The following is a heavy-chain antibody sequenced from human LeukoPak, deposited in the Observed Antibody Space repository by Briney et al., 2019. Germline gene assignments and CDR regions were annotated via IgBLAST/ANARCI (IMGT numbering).Heavy chain of an antibody. J-gene: IGHJ4*02. Sequence: ASVKVSCKASGGTFINYGISWVRQAPGQGLEWMGGIIPIFGTTNNAQKFQGRVTITTDKATSTAYMELSSLRPEDTAVYYCARATYYYDTSAYYTQSNFDYWGQGTLVTVSS. V-gene: IGHV1-69*05. CDR3: ARATYYYDTSAYYTQSNFDY. D-gene: IGHD3-22*01. CDR2: IIPIFGTT. CDR1: GGTFINYG.